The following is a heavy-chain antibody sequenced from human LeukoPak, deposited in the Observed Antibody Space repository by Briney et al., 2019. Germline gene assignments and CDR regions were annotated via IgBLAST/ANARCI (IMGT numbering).Heavy chain of an antibody. J-gene: IGHJ4*02. Sequence: SETLSLTCTVSGGSVSSGSYYWSWIRQPPGKGLEWIGYIYYSGSTNYNPSLKSRVTISVDTSKNQFSLKLSSVTAADTAVYYCAVGRSGGTYYFDYWGQGTLVTVSS. V-gene: IGHV4-61*01. CDR3: AVGRSGGTYYFDY. D-gene: IGHD2-15*01. CDR2: IYYSGST. CDR1: GGSVSSGSYY.